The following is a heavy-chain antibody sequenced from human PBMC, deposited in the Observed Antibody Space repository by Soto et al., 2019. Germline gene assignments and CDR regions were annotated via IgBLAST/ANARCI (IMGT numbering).Heavy chain of an antibody. CDR2: VSGSGSST. V-gene: IGHV3-23*01. J-gene: IGHJ6*02. CDR1: GFTFSSYA. D-gene: IGHD2-2*03. Sequence: WGSLRLSCAASGFTFSSYAISWVRQAPFKGLEWVSAVSGSGSSTYYADSVKGQFIISRDNSKNTLYLQMNSLRAEDTAVYYCAKMDKRGYYYYGMDVWGQGT. CDR3: AKMDKRGYYYYGMDV.